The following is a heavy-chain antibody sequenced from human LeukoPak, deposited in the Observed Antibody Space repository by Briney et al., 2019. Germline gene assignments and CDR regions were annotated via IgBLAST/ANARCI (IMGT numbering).Heavy chain of an antibody. V-gene: IGHV3-33*01. CDR2: IWYDGSNK. Sequence: GGSLRLSCAASGFTFSSYGMHWVRQAPGKGLEWVAVIWYDGSNKYYADSVKGRFTISRDNSKNTLYLQMNSLRAEDTAVYYCARDQNSGSYLSQFDYWGQGSLVTVSS. CDR3: ARDQNSGSYLSQFDY. CDR1: GFTFSSYG. J-gene: IGHJ4*02. D-gene: IGHD1-26*01.